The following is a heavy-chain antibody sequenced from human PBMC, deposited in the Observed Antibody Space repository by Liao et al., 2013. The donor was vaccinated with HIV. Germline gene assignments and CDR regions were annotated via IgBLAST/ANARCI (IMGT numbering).Heavy chain of an antibody. CDR1: GGSFSGYY. CDR2: INHSGST. CDR3: ARGGVGATQFDY. V-gene: IGHV4-34*01. J-gene: IGHJ4*02. D-gene: IGHD1-26*01. Sequence: QVQLQXWGAGLLKPSETLSLTCAVYGGSFSGYYWRWIRQPPGKGLEWIGEINHSGSTNYNPSLKSRVTISVETSKNQFSLKLSAVTAADTAVYYCARGGVGATQFDYWGQGTLVTVSS.